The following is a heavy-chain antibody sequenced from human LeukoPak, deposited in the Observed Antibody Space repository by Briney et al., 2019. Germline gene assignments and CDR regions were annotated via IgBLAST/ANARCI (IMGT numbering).Heavy chain of an antibody. CDR1: GGSISSGGYY. CDR3: ARLRRIAAAGNNWFDP. D-gene: IGHD6-13*01. J-gene: IGHJ5*02. V-gene: IGHV4-61*08. Sequence: SETLSLTCTVSGGSISSGGYYWSWIRQHPGKGLEWIGYIYYSGSTNYNPSLKGRVTISVDTSKNQFSLKLSSVTAADTAVYYCARLRRIAAAGNNWFDPWGQGTLVTVSS. CDR2: IYYSGST.